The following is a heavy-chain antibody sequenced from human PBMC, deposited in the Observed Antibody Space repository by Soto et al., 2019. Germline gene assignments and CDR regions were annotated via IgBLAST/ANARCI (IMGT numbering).Heavy chain of an antibody. J-gene: IGHJ1*01. CDR1: GFTFSSYG. D-gene: IGHD3-22*01. CDR2: ISYDGSNK. Sequence: GGSLRLSCAASGFTFSSYGMHWVRQAPGKGLEWVAVISYDGSNKYYADSVKGRFTISRDNSKNTLYLQMNSLRAEDTAVYYCARDYGYYYDSSGSGVVDFQHWGQGTLVTVSS. V-gene: IGHV3-30*03. CDR3: ARDYGYYYDSSGSGVVDFQH.